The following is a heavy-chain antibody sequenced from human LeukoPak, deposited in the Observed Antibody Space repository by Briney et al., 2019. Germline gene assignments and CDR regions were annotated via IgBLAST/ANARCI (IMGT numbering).Heavy chain of an antibody. J-gene: IGHJ4*02. CDR3: VSQYCSGGSCYLDY. CDR1: GGSISSYY. Sequence: VKPSETLSLTCTVSGGSISSYYWSWIRQPPGKGLEWIGYIYYSGSTNYNPSLKSRVTISVDTSKNQFSLKLSSVTAADTAVYYCVSQYCSGGSCYLDYWGQGTLVTVSS. CDR2: IYYSGST. D-gene: IGHD2-15*01. V-gene: IGHV4-59*08.